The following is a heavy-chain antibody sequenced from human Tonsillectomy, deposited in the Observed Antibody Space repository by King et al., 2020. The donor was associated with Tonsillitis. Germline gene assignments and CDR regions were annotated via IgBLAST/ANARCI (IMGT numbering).Heavy chain of an antibody. CDR3: AKEWGLLSPTHPGHDY. D-gene: IGHD1-26*01. CDR2: ISGSGGST. V-gene: IGHV3-23*04. J-gene: IGHJ4*02. CDR1: GFTFSSYA. Sequence: VQLVESGGGLVQPGGSLRLSCAASGFTFSSYAMSWVRQAPGKGLEWVSAISGSGGSTYYADSVKGRFTISRDNSKNPLYLEMNSLRAEDTAVYYCAKEWGLLSPTHPGHDYWGQGTLVTVSS.